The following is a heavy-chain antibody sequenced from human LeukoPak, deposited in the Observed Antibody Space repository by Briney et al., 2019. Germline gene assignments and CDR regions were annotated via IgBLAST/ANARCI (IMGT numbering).Heavy chain of an antibody. V-gene: IGHV3-30-3*01. CDR2: ISYDGSNK. Sequence: PGGSLRLSCAASGFTFSSYAMHWVRQAPGKGLEWVAVISYDGSNKYYADSVKGRFTISRDNSKNTLYLQMNSLRAEDTAVYYCARPSRPYGDDAFDIWGQGTMVTVSS. D-gene: IGHD4-17*01. J-gene: IGHJ3*02. CDR3: ARPSRPYGDDAFDI. CDR1: GFTFSSYA.